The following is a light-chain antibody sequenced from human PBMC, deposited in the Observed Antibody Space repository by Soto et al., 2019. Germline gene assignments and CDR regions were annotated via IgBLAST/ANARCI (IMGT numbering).Light chain of an antibody. J-gene: IGLJ1*01. V-gene: IGLV1-40*01. Sequence: QSVLTQPPSVSGAPGQRVTISCTGSSSNIGSTDDVQWYQQLPGTAPKLLIHGNTNRPSRVPDRFSGSKSGTSASLAITGLQADDEADYYCQSYDVSLSVHYVFGTGTKVTVL. CDR2: GNT. CDR3: QSYDVSLSVHYV. CDR1: SSNIGSTDD.